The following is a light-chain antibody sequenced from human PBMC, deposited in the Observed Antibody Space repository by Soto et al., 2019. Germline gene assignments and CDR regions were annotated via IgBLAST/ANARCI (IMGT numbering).Light chain of an antibody. Sequence: HSVLTKPASVYGSPGQSISISCIGTSSDVGAFNYVSWYQHHPGKAPQLIIYDVTSRPSGVSNRFSASKSGNTASLTISGLQAEDEADYYCSSYTTRNTEVFGTGTKVTVL. CDR1: SSDVGAFNY. CDR3: SSYTTRNTEV. CDR2: DVT. V-gene: IGLV2-14*03. J-gene: IGLJ1*01.